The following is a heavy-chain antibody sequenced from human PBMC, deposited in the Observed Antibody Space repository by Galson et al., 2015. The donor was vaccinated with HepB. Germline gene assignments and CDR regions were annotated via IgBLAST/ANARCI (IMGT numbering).Heavy chain of an antibody. CDR2: ISSSSSYT. CDR3: ARDRHHSGYEYYFDY. CDR1: GFTFSDYY. V-gene: IGHV3-11*06. J-gene: IGHJ4*02. D-gene: IGHD5-12*01. Sequence: SLRLSCAASGFTFSDYYMSWIRQAPGKGLEWVSYISSSSSYTNYADSVKGRFTISRDNAKNSLYLQMNSLRAEDTAVYYCARDRHHSGYEYYFDYWGQGTLVTVSS.